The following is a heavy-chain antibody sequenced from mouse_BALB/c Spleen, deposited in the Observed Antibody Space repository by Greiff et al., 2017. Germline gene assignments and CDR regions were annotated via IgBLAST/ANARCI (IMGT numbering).Heavy chain of an antibody. CDR2: INPSNGGT. V-gene: IGHV1S81*02. D-gene: IGHD3-3*01. Sequence: QVQLQQPGAELVKPGASVKLSCKASGYTFTSYYMYWVKQRPGQGLEWIGGINPSNGGTNFNEKFKSKATLTVDKSSSTAYMQLSSLTSEDSAVYYCTRRAGRGAYYFDYWGQGTTLTVSS. CDR3: TRRAGRGAYYFDY. J-gene: IGHJ2*01. CDR1: GYTFTSYY.